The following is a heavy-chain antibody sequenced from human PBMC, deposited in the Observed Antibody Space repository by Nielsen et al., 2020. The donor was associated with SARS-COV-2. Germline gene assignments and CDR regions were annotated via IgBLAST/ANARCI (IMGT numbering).Heavy chain of an antibody. Sequence: GESLKISCAASGFTFSSHAMSWVRQAPGKGLEWVSAINTGGDTTYYADSVKGRFTISRDNSKNTLYLQMNSLRAEDTAVYYCAREGSGSYIDYWGQGTLVTVSS. V-gene: IGHV3-23*01. D-gene: IGHD1-26*01. CDR1: GFTFSSHA. CDR3: AREGSGSYIDY. J-gene: IGHJ4*02. CDR2: INTGGDTT.